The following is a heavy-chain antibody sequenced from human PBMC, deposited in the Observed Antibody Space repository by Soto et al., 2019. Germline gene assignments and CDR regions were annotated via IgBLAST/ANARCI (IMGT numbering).Heavy chain of an antibody. Sequence: VQLVESGGGLIQPGGSLRLSCAASGFTVSSNHMTWVRQAPGRGPEWVSTVYPGGNTFYADSVTGRFTTSRYNSQNMLYLQMNSLSAEDTAVYYCASGVDTAKAGYWCQGTLVPVSS. D-gene: IGHD5-18*01. CDR1: GFTVSSNH. V-gene: IGHV3-53*01. CDR3: ASGVDTAKAGY. CDR2: VYPGGNT. J-gene: IGHJ4*02.